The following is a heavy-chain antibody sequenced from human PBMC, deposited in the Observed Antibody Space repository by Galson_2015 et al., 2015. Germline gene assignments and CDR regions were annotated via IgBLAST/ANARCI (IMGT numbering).Heavy chain of an antibody. CDR3: AKTGGYGEYFDY. J-gene: IGHJ4*02. D-gene: IGHD3-10*01. Sequence: SLRLSCAASGFTFSSYAMSWVRQAPGKGLEWVSAISGSGGSTYYADSVKGRFTISRDNSKNTLYLQMNSLRAEDTAVYYCAKTGGYGEYFDYWGQGTLVTVSS. CDR1: GFTFSSYA. V-gene: IGHV3-23*01. CDR2: ISGSGGST.